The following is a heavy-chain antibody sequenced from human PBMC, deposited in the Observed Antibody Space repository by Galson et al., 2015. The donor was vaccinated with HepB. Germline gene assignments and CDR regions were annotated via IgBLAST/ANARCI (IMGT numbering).Heavy chain of an antibody. CDR1: GDSISSSNYY. D-gene: IGHD6-6*01. CDR2: IYYSGST. Sequence: ETLSLTCTVSGDSISSSNYYWGWIRQPPGKGLEWFGNIYYSGSTYYNPSLTSRVTISVDTSKSRFSLKLSSVTAADTAVYYCARAQVEYSTFPSSQYFDYWGQGTLVTVSS. V-gene: IGHV4-39*07. CDR3: ARAQVEYSTFPSSQYFDY. J-gene: IGHJ4*02.